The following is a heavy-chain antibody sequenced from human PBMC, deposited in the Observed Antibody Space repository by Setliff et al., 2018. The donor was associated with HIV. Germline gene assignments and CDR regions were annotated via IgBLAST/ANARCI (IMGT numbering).Heavy chain of an antibody. D-gene: IGHD3-22*01. CDR1: GVSITNDNYY. CDR3: ARVVYDSGGFFTTAGPLYLDL. CDR2: IFFTGTI. V-gene: IGHV4-39*07. J-gene: IGHJ2*01. Sequence: SETLSLTCTVSGVSITNDNYYWGWIRQPPGKGLDWIGNIFFTGTIEYNASLSSRVTISVDRSKNQISLTLTSVTAADTAIYYCARVVYDSGGFFTTAGPLYLDLWGRGTLVTVSS.